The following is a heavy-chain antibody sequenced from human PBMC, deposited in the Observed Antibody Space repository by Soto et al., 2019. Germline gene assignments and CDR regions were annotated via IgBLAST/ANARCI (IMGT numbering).Heavy chain of an antibody. Sequence: EVQLLESGGGLVQPGGSLRLSCAASAFTFSSYAMSWVRQAPGKGLEWVSAISGSGGSTYYADSVKGRFTISRDNSKNTLYLQMNSLRAEDTAVYYCAKRLTMVRGVIGLFDPWGQGTLVTVSS. CDR1: AFTFSSYA. CDR2: ISGSGGST. V-gene: IGHV3-23*01. D-gene: IGHD3-10*01. J-gene: IGHJ5*02. CDR3: AKRLTMVRGVIGLFDP.